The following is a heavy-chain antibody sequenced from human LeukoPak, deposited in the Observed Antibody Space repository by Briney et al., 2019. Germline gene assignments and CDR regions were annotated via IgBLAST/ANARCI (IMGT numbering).Heavy chain of an antibody. CDR1: GFTFSSYA. D-gene: IGHD3-22*01. Sequence: SGGSLRLSCAASGFTFSSYAMSWVRQAPGKGLEWASAISGSGGSTYYADSVKGRFTISRDNSKNTLYLQMNSLRAEDTAVYYCAKRFGYDSSGYYYYYYGMDVWGQGTTVTVSS. V-gene: IGHV3-23*01. J-gene: IGHJ6*02. CDR2: ISGSGGST. CDR3: AKRFGYDSSGYYYYYYGMDV.